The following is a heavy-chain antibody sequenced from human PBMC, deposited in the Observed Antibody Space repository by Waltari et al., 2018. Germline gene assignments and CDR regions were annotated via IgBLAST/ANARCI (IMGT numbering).Heavy chain of an antibody. D-gene: IGHD6-13*01. J-gene: IGHJ6*02. V-gene: IGHV1-69*11. Sequence: QVQLVQSGAEVKKPGSSVKVSCKASGGTFSSYAISLVRQAPGQGLEGMGRIIPIVGTANYAQKFQGRVTITADESTSTAYMELSSLRSEDTAVYYCARLYSSSWGGMDVWGQGTTVTVSS. CDR3: ARLYSSSWGGMDV. CDR2: IIPIVGTA. CDR1: GGTFSSYA.